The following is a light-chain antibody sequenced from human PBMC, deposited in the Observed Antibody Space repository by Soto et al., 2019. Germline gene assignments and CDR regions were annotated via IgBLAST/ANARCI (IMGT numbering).Light chain of an antibody. V-gene: IGKV3-20*01. CDR3: QQYGSP. J-gene: IGKJ4*01. CDR1: QSVSSSY. CDR2: GAS. Sequence: EIVLTQSPCTLSLSPGERATLSCRASQSVSSSYLAWYQQKPGQAPRLLIYGASSRATGIPDRFSGSGSGTDFTLTISRLEPEDFAVYYCQQYGSPFGGGTKVEIK.